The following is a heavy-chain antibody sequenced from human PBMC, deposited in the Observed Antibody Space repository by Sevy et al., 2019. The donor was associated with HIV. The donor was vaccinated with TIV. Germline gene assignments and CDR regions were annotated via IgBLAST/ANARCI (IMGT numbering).Heavy chain of an antibody. D-gene: IGHD2-2*01. V-gene: IGHV3-9*01. CDR3: AKGDISSWFPFFDC. Sequence: GGSLRLSCTASGFKFDDYAMHWVRQAPGKGLEWVSGLSWNGETIGYADSVKGRFIISRDNARKSLYLQMDSLRAEDTAFYYSAKGDISSWFPFFDCWGQGTLVTVSS. J-gene: IGHJ4*02. CDR1: GFKFDDYA. CDR2: LSWNGETI.